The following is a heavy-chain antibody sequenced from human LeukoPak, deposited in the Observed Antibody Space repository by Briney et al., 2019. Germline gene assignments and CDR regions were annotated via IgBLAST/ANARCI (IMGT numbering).Heavy chain of an antibody. CDR2: MNPNSGNT. D-gene: IGHD7-27*01. Sequence: GASVKVSCKASGYTFTSYDINWVRQATGQGLEWMGWMNPNSGNTGYAQKFQGRVTMTEDTSTDTAYMELSSLRSEDTAVYYCATTSSGEFDYWGQGTLVTVSS. J-gene: IGHJ4*02. V-gene: IGHV1-8*01. CDR1: GYTFTSYD. CDR3: ATTSSGEFDY.